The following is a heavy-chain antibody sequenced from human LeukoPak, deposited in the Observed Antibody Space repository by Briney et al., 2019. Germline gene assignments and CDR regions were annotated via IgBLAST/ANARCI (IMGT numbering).Heavy chain of an antibody. V-gene: IGHV4-31*03. CDR3: ATYGGDAFDI. CDR2: VYYSGGT. D-gene: IGHD4-23*01. J-gene: IGHJ3*02. CDR1: GGSISSGGYY. Sequence: SQTLSLTYTVSGGSISSGGYYWSWIRQHPGKGLEWIGYVYYSGGTYYNPSLESRVTISVDTSKNQFSLKLSSVTAADTAVYYCATYGGDAFDIWGQGTMVTVSS.